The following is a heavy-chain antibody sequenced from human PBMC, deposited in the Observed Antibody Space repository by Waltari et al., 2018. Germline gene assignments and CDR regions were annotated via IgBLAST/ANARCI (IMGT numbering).Heavy chain of an antibody. CDR1: GGSITTITYL. Sequence: QLQMQESGPGLVRPSETLSLTCAVSGGSITTITYLRGWIRQPPGKGLEWIASFSYNGNTYYNPSLKSRVTISGDTSKNQFSLLLSSVTAADTAVYYCARGLGAIYWGHGTLVTVSS. CDR2: FSYNGNT. CDR3: ARGLGAIY. J-gene: IGHJ4*01. V-gene: IGHV4-39*07. D-gene: IGHD2-21*01.